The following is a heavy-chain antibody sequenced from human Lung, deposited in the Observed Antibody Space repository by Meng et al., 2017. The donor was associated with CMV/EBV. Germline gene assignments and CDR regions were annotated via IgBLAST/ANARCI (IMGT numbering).Heavy chain of an antibody. V-gene: IGHV4-38-2*02. J-gene: IGHJ3*01. CDR1: GSSITSAYY. D-gene: IGHD1-26*01. CDR3: AREVGAPYFDL. CDR2: IFHRGNA. Sequence: GSLRLXXNVSGSSITSAYYWAWIRQPPGKRLEWIGSIFHRGNAYYLPSLNSRLTISVDTSKNQFSLKLNSVTAADTAIYYCAREVGAPYFDLWGQGAMVTVSS.